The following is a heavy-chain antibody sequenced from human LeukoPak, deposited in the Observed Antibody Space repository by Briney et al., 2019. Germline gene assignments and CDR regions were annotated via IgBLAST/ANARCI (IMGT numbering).Heavy chain of an antibody. V-gene: IGHV3-48*03. Sequence: GGSLRLSCAASGFTFSSYEMNWVRQAPGKGLEWVSYISSSGSTIYYADSVKGRFTISRDNAKNSLYLQMNSLRAEDTAVYYCAREGGYDFWSGYYGYWGQGTLVTVSS. D-gene: IGHD3-3*01. CDR2: ISSSGSTI. J-gene: IGHJ4*02. CDR3: AREGGYDFWSGYYGY. CDR1: GFTFSSYE.